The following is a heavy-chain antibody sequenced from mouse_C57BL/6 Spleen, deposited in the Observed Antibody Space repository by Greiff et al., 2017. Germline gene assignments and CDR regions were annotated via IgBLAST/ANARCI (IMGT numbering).Heavy chain of an antibody. CDR2: IHPSDSDT. CDR1: GYTFTSYW. V-gene: IGHV1-74*01. J-gene: IGHJ3*01. Sequence: QVQLQQPGAELVKPGASVKVSCKASGYTFTSYWMHWVKQRPGQGLEWIGRIHPSDSDTNYNQKFKGKATLTVDKPSSTAYMQLSSLTSEDSAVYYCAFITTVKGTPGWFAYGGQGTLVTVSA. D-gene: IGHD1-2*01. CDR3: AFITTVKGTPGWFAY.